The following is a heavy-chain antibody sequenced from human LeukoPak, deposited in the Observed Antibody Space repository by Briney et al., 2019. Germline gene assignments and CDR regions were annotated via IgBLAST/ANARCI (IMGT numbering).Heavy chain of an antibody. CDR1: GFTFSSYG. CDR3: TKELGPYRSEWYFYL. CDR2: IWFDGSNK. D-gene: IGHD6-19*01. J-gene: IGHJ2*01. V-gene: IGHV3-33*06. Sequence: PGGSLRLSCAASGFTFSSYGMHWVRQAPGKGLEWVAVIWFDGSNKFYRDSVRGRFTISRDDSKNTLYLQMHSLRVEDTAVYYCTKELGPYRSEWYFYLWGRGTLVTVSS.